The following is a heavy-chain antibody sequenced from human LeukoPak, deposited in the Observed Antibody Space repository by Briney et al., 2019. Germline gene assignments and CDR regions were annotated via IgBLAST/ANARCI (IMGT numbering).Heavy chain of an antibody. Sequence: GESLKISCKGSGYSFTSYWIGWVHQMPGKGLEWMGIIYPGDSDTRYSPSFQGQVTISADKSISTAYLQWSSLKASDTAMYYCARHQLWSGYYYYMDVWGKGTTVTVSS. J-gene: IGHJ6*03. D-gene: IGHD3-3*01. CDR1: GYSFTSYW. CDR3: ARHQLWSGYYYYMDV. V-gene: IGHV5-51*07. CDR2: IYPGDSDT.